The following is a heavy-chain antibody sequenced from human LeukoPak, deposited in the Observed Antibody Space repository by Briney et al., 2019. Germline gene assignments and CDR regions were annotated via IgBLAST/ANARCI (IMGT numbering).Heavy chain of an antibody. CDR2: IGGSGGST. D-gene: IGHD3-9*01. CDR3: AKERYLGYGMDV. CDR1: GFTFSSYA. V-gene: IGHV3-23*01. Sequence: GGSLRLSCAASGFTFSSYAMSWVRQAPGKGLEWVSAIGGSGGSTYYADSVKGRFTIYRDNYKNPLYLQMHSLRAEDTAVYYCAKERYLGYGMDVWGQGTTVTVSS. J-gene: IGHJ6*02.